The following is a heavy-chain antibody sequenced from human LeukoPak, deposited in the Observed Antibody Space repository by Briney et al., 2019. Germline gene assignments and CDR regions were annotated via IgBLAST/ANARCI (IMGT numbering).Heavy chain of an antibody. Sequence: ASVKLSCKASGYTFTSYDINWVRQATGQGLEWMGWMNPNSGNTGYAQEFQGRVTMTRDTSISTAYMELSSLTSEDTAVYYCARRKPTSGAQYWFDPWGQGTLVTVSS. CDR3: ARRKPTSGAQYWFDP. D-gene: IGHD3-10*01. V-gene: IGHV1-8*01. J-gene: IGHJ5*02. CDR2: MNPNSGNT. CDR1: GYTFTSYD.